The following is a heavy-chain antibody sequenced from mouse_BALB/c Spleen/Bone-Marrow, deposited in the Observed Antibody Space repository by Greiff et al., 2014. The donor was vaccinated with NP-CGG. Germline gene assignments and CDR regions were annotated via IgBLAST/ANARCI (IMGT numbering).Heavy chain of an antibody. Sequence: VHVKQSGPSLVKPSQTLSLTCSVTGDSITSGYWNWIRKFPGNKLEYMGYISYSGSTYYNPSLKSRISITRDTSKNQYYLQLKSVTTEDTATYYCARWRQLGRPGFAYWGQGTLVTVSA. CDR3: ARWRQLGRPGFAY. D-gene: IGHD4-1*02. V-gene: IGHV3-8*02. J-gene: IGHJ3*01. CDR1: GDSITSGY. CDR2: ISYSGST.